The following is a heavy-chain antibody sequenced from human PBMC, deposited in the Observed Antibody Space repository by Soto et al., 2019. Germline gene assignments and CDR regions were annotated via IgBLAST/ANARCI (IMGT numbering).Heavy chain of an antibody. D-gene: IGHD3-3*02. CDR1: GGSISSGGYY. CDR2: IYYSGST. CDR3: ARHFVTPYYFDY. Sequence: SETLSLTCTVSGGSISSGGYYWSWIRQHPGKGLEWIGYIYYSGSTYYNPSLKSRVTISVDTSKNQFSLKLSSVTAADTAVYYCARHFVTPYYFDYWGQGTLVTVSS. J-gene: IGHJ4*02. V-gene: IGHV4-31*03.